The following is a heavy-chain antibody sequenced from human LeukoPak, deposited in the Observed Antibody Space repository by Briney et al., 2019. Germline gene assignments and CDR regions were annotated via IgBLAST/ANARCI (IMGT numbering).Heavy chain of an antibody. J-gene: IGHJ6*03. Sequence: GGSLRLSCAASGFTVSSNYMSWVRQAPGKGLEWVSVIYSGGSTYYADSVKGRFTISRDNAKNSLYLQMNSLRAEDTALYYCTRGGITIFGVVSYMDVWGKGTTVTVSS. V-gene: IGHV3-53*01. D-gene: IGHD3-3*01. CDR3: TRGGITIFGVVSYMDV. CDR1: GFTVSSNY. CDR2: IYSGGST.